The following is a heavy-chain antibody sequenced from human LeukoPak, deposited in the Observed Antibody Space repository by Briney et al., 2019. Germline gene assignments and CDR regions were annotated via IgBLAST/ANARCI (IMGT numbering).Heavy chain of an antibody. CDR1: GFTFSSYG. Sequence: GGSLRLSCAASGFTFSSYGMHWVRQAPGKGLEWVAFIRYDGSNKYYADSVKGRFTISRDNSKNTLYLQMNSLRAEDTAVYYCASRKERNYGDYYYWGQGTLVTVSS. CDR2: IRYDGSNK. D-gene: IGHD4-17*01. CDR3: ASRKERNYGDYYY. V-gene: IGHV3-30*02. J-gene: IGHJ4*02.